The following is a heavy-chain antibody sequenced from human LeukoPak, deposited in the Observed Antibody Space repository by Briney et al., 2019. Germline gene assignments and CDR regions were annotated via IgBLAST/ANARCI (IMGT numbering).Heavy chain of an antibody. CDR1: GGSISSANYY. CDR3: ARDRGRMVYAVWFDP. CDR2: IDTSGSA. V-gene: IGHV4-61*02. D-gene: IGHD2-8*01. Sequence: SQTLSLTCTVSGGSISSANYYWRWIRRPAGKGLEWIGRIDTSGSATYNPSLKSRVTISIDTSKNRFSLKLGSVTAADTAVYYCARDRGRMVYAVWFDPWGQGTLVTVSS. J-gene: IGHJ5*02.